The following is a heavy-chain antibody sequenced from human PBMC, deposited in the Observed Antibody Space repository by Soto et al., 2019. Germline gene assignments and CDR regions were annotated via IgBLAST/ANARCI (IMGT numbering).Heavy chain of an antibody. D-gene: IGHD3-10*01. CDR1: GYTFTSYG. CDR2: ISAYNGNT. CDR3: ARDPANMGWFDP. J-gene: IGHJ5*02. V-gene: IGHV1-18*04. Sequence: GASVKVSCKASGYTFTSYGISWVRQALGQGLEWMGWISAYNGNTNYAQKLRGRVTMTTDTSTSTAYMELRSLRSDDTAVYYCARDPANMGWFDPWGRGTLVTVSS.